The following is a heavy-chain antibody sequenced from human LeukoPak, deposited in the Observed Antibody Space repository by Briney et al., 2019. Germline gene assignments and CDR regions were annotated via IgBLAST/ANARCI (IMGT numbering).Heavy chain of an antibody. CDR1: GFTFSPYW. CDR2: INPDGTTT. Sequence: GGSLRLSCAASGFTFSPYWMHWVRQAPGKGLVWVSHINPDGTTTSYADSVKGRFTISRDNAQNTLYLQMNSLRAEDTAVYYCARGTALQDYWGQGTLVAVSS. D-gene: IGHD2/OR15-2a*01. CDR3: ARGTALQDY. J-gene: IGHJ4*02. V-gene: IGHV3-74*01.